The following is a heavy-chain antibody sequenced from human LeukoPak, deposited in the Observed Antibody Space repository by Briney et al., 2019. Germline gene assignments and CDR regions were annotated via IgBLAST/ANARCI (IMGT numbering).Heavy chain of an antibody. J-gene: IGHJ4*02. CDR1: GYTFTGYY. CDR3: AGAGLVVVTPPFDY. D-gene: IGHD4-23*01. V-gene: IGHV1-2*02. Sequence: GASVKVSCKASGYTFTGYYMHWVRQAPGQGLEWMRWINPNSGGTNYAQKFQGRVTMTRDTSISTAYMELSRLRSDDTAVYYCAGAGLVVVTPPFDYWGQGTLVTVSS. CDR2: INPNSGGT.